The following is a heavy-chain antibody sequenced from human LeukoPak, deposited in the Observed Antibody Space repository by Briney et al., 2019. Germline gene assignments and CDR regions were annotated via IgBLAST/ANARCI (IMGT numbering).Heavy chain of an antibody. CDR2: THYTGSA. D-gene: IGHD1-26*01. J-gene: IGHJ4*02. CDR3: AGDMGGGSHFY. V-gene: IGHV4-39*01. Sequence: SETLPHICCVCGGSIRSSSYYGGWIRQPPGKGLEWIGSTHYTGSAYYNPSLKSRVTISVDTSKNQFSLGLTSVTAADTAVYYCAGDMGGGSHFYWGQGSLVTVSS. CDR1: GGSIRSSSYY.